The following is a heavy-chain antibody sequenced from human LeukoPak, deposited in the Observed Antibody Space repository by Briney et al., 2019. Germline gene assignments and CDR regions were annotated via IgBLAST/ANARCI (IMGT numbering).Heavy chain of an antibody. D-gene: IGHD4-17*01. CDR2: ITGSGYT. J-gene: IGHJ3*02. CDR3: TSDPNGDYVGAFDM. Sequence: GGSLRLSCAASGLSFSNHALTWVRQAPGQGLEWVSSITGSGYTYYADSVKGRFTISRDNSKNTLFLQMNSLRAEDTALYYCTSDPNGDYVGAFDMWGPGTLVTVSS. CDR1: GLSFSNHA. V-gene: IGHV3-23*01.